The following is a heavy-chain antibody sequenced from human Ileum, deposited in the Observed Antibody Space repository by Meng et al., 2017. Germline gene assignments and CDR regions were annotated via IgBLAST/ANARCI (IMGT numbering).Heavy chain of an antibody. V-gene: IGHV4-38-2*01. J-gene: IGHJ4*02. CDR2: VHHTGNT. Sequence: AGSLRLSCGVSGYSISRGYYWAWIRQAPGKGLEWIGHVHHTGNTYYNLSLRSRVTMLVDTSKNQFFLNLNSVTAADTAVYYCARGDNGGFDFWGQGMLVTVSS. CDR1: GYSISRGYY. CDR3: ARGDNGGFDF. D-gene: IGHD7-27*01.